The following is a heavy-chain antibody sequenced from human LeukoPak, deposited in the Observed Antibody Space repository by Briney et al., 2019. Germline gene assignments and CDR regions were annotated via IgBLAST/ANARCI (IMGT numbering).Heavy chain of an antibody. Sequence: GGSLRLSCAGSGFTFSTYWMTWVRQAPGKGLEWVANINQDGTIEQYVESVKGRFTISRDNAKTSLYLQMNSLGDEDTAIYYCSGGDVFDIWGQGTMVTVSS. J-gene: IGHJ3*02. CDR2: INQDGTIE. CDR1: GFTFSTYW. D-gene: IGHD2-15*01. V-gene: IGHV3-7*01. CDR3: SGGDVFDI.